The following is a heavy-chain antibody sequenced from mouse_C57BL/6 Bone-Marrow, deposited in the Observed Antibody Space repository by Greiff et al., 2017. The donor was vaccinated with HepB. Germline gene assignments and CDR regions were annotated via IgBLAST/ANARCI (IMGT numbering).Heavy chain of an antibody. CDR1: GFTFTDYY. V-gene: IGHV7-3*01. CDR3: ARRGFGNSSYYAMDY. CDR2: IRNKANGYTT. Sequence: EVKLVESGGGLVQPGGSLSLSCAASGFTFTDYYMSWVRQPPGKALEWLGFIRNKANGYTTKYSSSVKGRFTISRDNSQSILYLQMNALRAEDSATYYCARRGFGNSSYYAMDYWGQGTSVTVSS. J-gene: IGHJ4*01. D-gene: IGHD1-1*01.